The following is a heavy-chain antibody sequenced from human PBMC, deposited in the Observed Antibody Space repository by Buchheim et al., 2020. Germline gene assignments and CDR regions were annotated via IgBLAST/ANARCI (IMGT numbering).Heavy chain of an antibody. CDR3: ARDYGDYVGYYYYYYGMDV. Sequence: EVQLVESGGGLVQPGGSLRLSCAASGFTFSSYWMSWVRQAPGKGLEWVANIKQDGSEKYYVDSVKGRFTISRDNAKNSLYLQMNSRRGEDTAVYYCARDYGDYVGYYYYYYGMDVWGQGTT. J-gene: IGHJ6*02. D-gene: IGHD4-17*01. CDR1: GFTFSSYW. CDR2: IKQDGSEK. V-gene: IGHV3-7*01.